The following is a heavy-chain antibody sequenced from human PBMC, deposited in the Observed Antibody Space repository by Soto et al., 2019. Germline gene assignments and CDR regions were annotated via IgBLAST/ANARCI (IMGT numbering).Heavy chain of an antibody. V-gene: IGHV4-30-2*01. CDR1: GGSISSGGYS. CDR2: IYHSGST. Sequence: QLQLQESGSGLVKPSQTLSLTCAVSGGSISSGGYSWGWIRQPPGKGLEWIGYIYHSGSTYYKPSRQSRVTISVDTSKNQFSLNLNSVTAADTAVYYCARGDYDSWSGFYTGSGGCIDPWGQGTLVTVSS. CDR3: ARGDYDSWSGFYTGSGGCIDP. J-gene: IGHJ5*02. D-gene: IGHD3-3*01.